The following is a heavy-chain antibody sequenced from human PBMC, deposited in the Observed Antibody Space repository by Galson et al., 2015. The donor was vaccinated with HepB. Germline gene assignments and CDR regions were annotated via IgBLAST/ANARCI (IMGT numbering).Heavy chain of an antibody. J-gene: IGHJ4*02. Sequence: SLRLSCAASGFTFTSYSMSWVRQTPGKGLEWVSSISSGSSDIHYADSVKGRFTISRDNVKKSLYLQMDSLRAEDTAVYYCARPYSSRGSPDYWGQGTLVTVSS. CDR2: ISSGSSDI. D-gene: IGHD6-13*01. CDR1: GFTFTSYS. CDR3: ARPYSSRGSPDY. V-gene: IGHV3-21*01.